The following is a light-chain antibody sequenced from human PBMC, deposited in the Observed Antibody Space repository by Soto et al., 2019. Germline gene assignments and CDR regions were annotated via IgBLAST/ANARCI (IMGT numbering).Light chain of an antibody. Sequence: QSVLTQPPSVSAAPGQKVTISCSGSSSNIGSNTVNWYQQLPGTAPKLLIHSNNQRPSGVPDRFSGSKSGTSASLAISGLQSEDEADYYCAAWDDSLNGVVFGGGTKLTVL. CDR3: AAWDDSLNGVV. V-gene: IGLV1-44*01. CDR1: SSNIGSNT. J-gene: IGLJ2*01. CDR2: SNN.